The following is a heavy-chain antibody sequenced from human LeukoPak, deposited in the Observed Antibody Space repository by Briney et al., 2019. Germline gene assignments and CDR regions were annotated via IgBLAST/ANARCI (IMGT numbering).Heavy chain of an antibody. V-gene: IGHV3-23*01. D-gene: IGHD6-19*01. CDR1: GFTFSSYA. CDR3: TRRAVAGSNDY. CDR2: ISGSGGST. J-gene: IGHJ4*02. Sequence: GGSLRLSCAASGFTFSSYAMSWVRQAPGKGLEWVSAISGSGGSTYYADSVKGRFTISRDNSKNTLYLQMNSLRAEDTAMYYCTRRAVAGSNDYWGQGTLVTVSS.